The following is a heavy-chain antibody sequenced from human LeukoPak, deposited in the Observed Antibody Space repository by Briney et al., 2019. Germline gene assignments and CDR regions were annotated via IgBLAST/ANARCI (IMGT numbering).Heavy chain of an antibody. Sequence: GGSLRLSCAASGFTFSSYWMTWFRQAPGKGLEWVANIQQDGSEKYYVDSLKGRFTISRDNAKNSLYLQMNSLRAEDTAVYYCARIPGFGELYYFDYWGQGTLVTVSS. V-gene: IGHV3-7*01. J-gene: IGHJ4*02. CDR2: IQQDGSEK. CDR3: ARIPGFGELYYFDY. D-gene: IGHD3-10*01. CDR1: GFTFSSYW.